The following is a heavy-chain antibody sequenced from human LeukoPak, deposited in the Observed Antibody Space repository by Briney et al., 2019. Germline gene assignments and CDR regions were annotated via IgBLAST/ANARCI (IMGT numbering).Heavy chain of an antibody. V-gene: IGHV3-33*08. CDR3: ARDPHGYNSYFDY. Sequence: GGSLRLSCAASGFTFRNYGIHWVRQAPGKGLEWVAVISSDGGTDYYADSVKGRFTISRDISRNTVHLQMNSLRAGDTAVYYCARDPHGYNSYFDYWGQGTLVTVSS. D-gene: IGHD5-24*01. CDR1: GFTFRNYG. J-gene: IGHJ4*02. CDR2: ISSDGGTD.